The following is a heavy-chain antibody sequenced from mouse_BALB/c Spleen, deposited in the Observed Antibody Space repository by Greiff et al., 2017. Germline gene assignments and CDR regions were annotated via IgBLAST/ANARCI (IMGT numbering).Heavy chain of an antibody. Sequence: QVHVKQSGAELARPGASVKLSCKASGYTFTSYWMQWVKQRPGQGLEWIGAIYPGDGDTRYTQKFKGKATLTADKSSSTAYMQLSSLASVDSAVEYCASGGDPYYFDYWGQGTTLTGSS. CDR3: ASGGDPYYFDY. V-gene: IGHV1-87*01. CDR1: GYTFTSYW. CDR2: IYPGDGDT. J-gene: IGHJ2*01.